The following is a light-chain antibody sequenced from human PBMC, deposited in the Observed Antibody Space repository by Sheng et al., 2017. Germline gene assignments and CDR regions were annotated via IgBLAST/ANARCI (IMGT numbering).Light chain of an antibody. Sequence: DIQLTQSPSSLSASIGDRVTMTCQASQDVTISLNWYQQKPGKVPELLISDATNLETGGPSRFSGTGTGTHFTFYHSVILLASKTLSVYYCQQYRSLPPHFVGGTNVGD. CDR2: DAT. J-gene: IGKJ4*01. V-gene: IGKV1-33*01. CDR1: QDVTIS. CDR3: QQYRSLPPH.